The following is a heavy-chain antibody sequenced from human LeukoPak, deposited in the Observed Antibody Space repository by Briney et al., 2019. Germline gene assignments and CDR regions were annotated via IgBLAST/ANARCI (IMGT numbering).Heavy chain of an antibody. CDR3: ARGLIAARHYYYYYMDV. CDR2: MNPNSGNT. J-gene: IGHJ6*03. CDR1: GYTFTSYA. V-gene: IGHV1-8*01. D-gene: IGHD6-6*01. Sequence: ASVKVSCKASGYTFTSYAINWVRQATGQGLEWMGWMNPNSGNTGYAQKFQGRVTMTRNTSISTAYMELSSLRSEDTAVYYCARGLIAARHYYYYYMDVWGKGTTVTVSS.